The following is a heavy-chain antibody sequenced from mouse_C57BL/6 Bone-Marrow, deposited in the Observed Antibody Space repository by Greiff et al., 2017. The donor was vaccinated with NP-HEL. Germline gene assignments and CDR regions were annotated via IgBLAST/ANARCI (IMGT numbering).Heavy chain of an antibody. CDR1: GFTFSSYA. D-gene: IGHD1-1*01. Sequence: EVMLVESGEGLVKPGGSLKLSCAASGFTFSSYAMSWVRQTPEKRLEWVAYISSGGDYIYYADTVKGRFTISRDNARNTLYLHMSSLKSEDTAMYYCTRDSLYYYGSSYIMDYWGQGTSVTVSS. V-gene: IGHV5-9-1*02. J-gene: IGHJ4*01. CDR2: ISSGGDYI. CDR3: TRDSLYYYGSSYIMDY.